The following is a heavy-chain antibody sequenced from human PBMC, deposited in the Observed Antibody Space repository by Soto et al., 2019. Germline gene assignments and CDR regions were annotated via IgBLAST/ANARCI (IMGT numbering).Heavy chain of an antibody. J-gene: IGHJ4*02. V-gene: IGHV4-39*01. CDR3: ARISGYDGVEDFDY. Sequence: QLQLQESGPGLVKPSETLSLTCTVSGGSISSSSYYWGWIRQPPGKGLEWIGSTYYSGSTYYNPCLESRVTISVDTSKNQFSLKLSSVTAADTAVYYCARISGYDGVEDFDYWGQGTLVTVSS. CDR2: TYYSGST. D-gene: IGHD5-12*01. CDR1: GGSISSSSYY.